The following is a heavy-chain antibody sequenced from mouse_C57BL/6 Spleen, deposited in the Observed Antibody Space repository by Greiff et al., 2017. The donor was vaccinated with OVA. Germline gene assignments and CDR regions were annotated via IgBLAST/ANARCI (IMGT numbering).Heavy chain of an antibody. D-gene: IGHD1-1*01. V-gene: IGHV14-2*01. J-gene: IGHJ1*03. Sequence: EVQLQQSGAELVKPGASVKLSCTASGFNITDYYMHWVKQRTEQGLEWIGRIDPEDGETKYDPKFQGKATLTADKSSNTAYLQLSSLTSEDTAVYYCASTTVVARYCDVWGTGTTVTVSS. CDR2: IDPEDGET. CDR3: ASTTVVARYCDV. CDR1: GFNITDYY.